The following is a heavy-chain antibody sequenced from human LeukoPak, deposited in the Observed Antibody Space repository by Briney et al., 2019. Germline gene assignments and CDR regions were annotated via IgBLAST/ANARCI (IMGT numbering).Heavy chain of an antibody. J-gene: IGHJ5*02. V-gene: IGHV1-2*06. D-gene: IGHD2-15*01. CDR3: ARSSMVDAASPGT. CDR2: INPNSGVT. Sequence: GASVKVSCKASGYTFTGYYIHWVRQAPGQGLEWMGRINPNSGVTNYAQKFQGRVTMTRDTSISTASMDLSSLTYDDTAFYYCARSSMVDAASPGTWGQGTLVTVSS. CDR1: GYTFTGYY.